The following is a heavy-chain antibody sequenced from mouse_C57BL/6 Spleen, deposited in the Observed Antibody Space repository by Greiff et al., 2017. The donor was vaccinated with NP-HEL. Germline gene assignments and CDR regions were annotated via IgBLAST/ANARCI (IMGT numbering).Heavy chain of an antibody. D-gene: IGHD1-1*01. Sequence: QVHVKQSGAELVRPGTSVKVSCKASGYAFTNYLIEWVKQRPGQGLEWIGVINPGSGGTNYNEKFKGKATLTADKSSSTAYMQLSSLTSEDSAVYFCAIYGSSSYYFDYWGQGTTLTVSS. J-gene: IGHJ2*01. CDR1: GYAFTNYL. V-gene: IGHV1-54*01. CDR3: AIYGSSSYYFDY. CDR2: INPGSGGT.